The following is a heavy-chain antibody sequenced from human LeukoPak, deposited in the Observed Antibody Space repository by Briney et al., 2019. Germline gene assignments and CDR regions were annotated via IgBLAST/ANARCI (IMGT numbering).Heavy chain of an antibody. V-gene: IGHV4-30-2*01. J-gene: IGHJ4*02. CDR1: GGSIISGGYY. CDR3: ARGLAGEGMGY. D-gene: IGHD7-27*01. CDR2: IYHSGST. Sequence: PSETLSLTCTVSGGSIISGGYYWSWIRQPPGKGLEWIGYIYHSGSTYYNPSLKSRVTISVDRSKNQFSLKLSSVTAADTAVYYCARGLAGEGMGYWGQGTLVTVSS.